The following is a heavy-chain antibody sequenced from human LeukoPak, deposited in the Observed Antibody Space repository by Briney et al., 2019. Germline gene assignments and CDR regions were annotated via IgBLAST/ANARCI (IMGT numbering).Heavy chain of an antibody. CDR1: GGSFSGYY. CDR3: AGRIVVVTATNWFDP. J-gene: IGHJ5*02. CDR2: INHSGST. V-gene: IGHV4-34*01. D-gene: IGHD2-21*02. Sequence: PSETLSLTCAVYGGSFSGYYWSWIRQPPGKGLEWIGEINHSGSTNYNPSLKSRVTISVDTSKNQFSLKLSSVTAADTAVYYCAGRIVVVTATNWFDPWGQGTLVTVSS.